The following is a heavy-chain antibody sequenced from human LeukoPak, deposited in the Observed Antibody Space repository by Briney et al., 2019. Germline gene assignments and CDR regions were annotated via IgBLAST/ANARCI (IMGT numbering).Heavy chain of an antibody. Sequence: GGSLRLSCAASGFTFSSYAMSWVRQAPGKGLEWVSAIGGSGGSTYYADSVKGRFTISRDNPKNSLYLQMNSLRAEDTAVYYCARDQGYGSGSFDYWGQGTLVTVSS. J-gene: IGHJ4*02. CDR3: ARDQGYGSGSFDY. V-gene: IGHV3-23*01. CDR2: IGGSGGST. CDR1: GFTFSSYA. D-gene: IGHD3-10*01.